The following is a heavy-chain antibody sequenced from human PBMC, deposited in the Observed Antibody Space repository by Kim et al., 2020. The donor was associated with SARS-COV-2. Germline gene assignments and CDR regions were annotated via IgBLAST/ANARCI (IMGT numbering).Heavy chain of an antibody. J-gene: IGHJ4*02. V-gene: IGHV3-9*01. CDR3: AKDMGYCSSTSCYVFDY. CDR1: GFTFDDYA. CDR2: ISWNSGSI. D-gene: IGHD2-2*01. Sequence: GGSLRLSCAASGFTFDDYAMHWVRQAPGKGLEWVSGISWNSGSIGYADSVKGRFTISRDNAKNSLYLQMNSLRAEDTALYYCAKDMGYCSSTSCYVFDYWGQGTLVTVSS.